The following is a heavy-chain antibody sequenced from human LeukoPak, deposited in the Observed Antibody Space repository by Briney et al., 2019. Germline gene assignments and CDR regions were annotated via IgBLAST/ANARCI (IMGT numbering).Heavy chain of an antibody. CDR2: ITGRGSHI. CDR1: GFTFSNYE. CDR3: AREYPPYYENSGYDASEV. Sequence: GGSLRLSCAASGFTFSNYELNWVRQAPGQGLEWLSHITGRGSHILYADSVKGRFIISTDNAKNSLYLQMSSLRVEDTAVYYCAREYPPYYENSGYDASEVWGQGTVVTVSS. D-gene: IGHD3-22*01. J-gene: IGHJ3*01. V-gene: IGHV3-48*03.